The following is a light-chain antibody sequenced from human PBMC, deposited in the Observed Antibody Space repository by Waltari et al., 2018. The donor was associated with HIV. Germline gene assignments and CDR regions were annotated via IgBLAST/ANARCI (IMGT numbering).Light chain of an antibody. CDR3: QQYYTTPLS. CDR2: WAS. CDR1: QRVVYSATKKNS. J-gene: IGKJ4*01. V-gene: IGKV4-1*01. Sequence: DFVMTQSPDSLAVSLGERATINCKSSQRVVYSATKKNSLAWYQQKPGQPPKLLISWASTRESGVPARFSGSGSGTDFTLTINNRQAEDVAVDYCQQYYTTPLSFGGGTKVEIK.